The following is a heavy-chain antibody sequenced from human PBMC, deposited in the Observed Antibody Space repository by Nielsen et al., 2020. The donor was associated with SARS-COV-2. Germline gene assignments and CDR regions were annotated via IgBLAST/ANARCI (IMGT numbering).Heavy chain of an antibody. J-gene: IGHJ4*02. Sequence: GSLRLSCTVSGGSISSYYWSWIRQPPGKGLEWIGYIYYSGSTNYNPSLKSRVTISVDTSKNQFSLKLSSVTAADTAVYFCARRPAGRTAMVTTDYWGQGTLVTVSS. CDR3: ARRPAGRTAMVTTDY. V-gene: IGHV4-59*08. D-gene: IGHD5-18*01. CDR2: IYYSGST. CDR1: GGSISSYY.